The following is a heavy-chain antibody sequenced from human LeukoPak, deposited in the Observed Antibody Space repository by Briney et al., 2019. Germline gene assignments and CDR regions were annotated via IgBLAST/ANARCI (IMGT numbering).Heavy chain of an antibody. Sequence: PGGSLRLSCAASGFTFSSYSMNWVRQAPGKGLEWVSYISSSSSTIYYADSVKGRFTISRDNAKNSLYLQMNSLRAEDTAVYYCARSIPPWYYDFWSGYWGYYYMDVWGKGTTVTVSS. CDR2: ISSSSSTI. D-gene: IGHD3-3*01. V-gene: IGHV3-48*04. CDR3: ARSIPPWYYDFWSGYWGYYYMDV. CDR1: GFTFSSYS. J-gene: IGHJ6*03.